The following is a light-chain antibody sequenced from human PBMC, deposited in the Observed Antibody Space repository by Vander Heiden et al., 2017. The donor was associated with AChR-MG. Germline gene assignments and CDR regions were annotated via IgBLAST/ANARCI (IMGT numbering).Light chain of an antibody. CDR1: QSVSSN. V-gene: IGKV3-15*01. J-gene: IGKJ4*01. CDR3: QQYNNWPPLT. Sequence: ELVMTQSPATLSVSPGERATRSCRASQSVSSNLAGYHQKPGQAPRLLIYGASTRATGSPARCSGSGSGTEVTLTISSLQSEDVAVYYCQQYNNWPPLTFGGGTKVEIK. CDR2: GAS.